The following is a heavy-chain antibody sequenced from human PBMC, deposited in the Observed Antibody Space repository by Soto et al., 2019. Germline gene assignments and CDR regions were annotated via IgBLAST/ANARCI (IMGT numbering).Heavy chain of an antibody. CDR3: ASSSTSPGYYYGMDV. Sequence: SETLSLTCTGSGGSISSYYWSWVRQPPGKGLEWTTNIYYGGYTNYNPSLKSRVTISVDTSNNQFSLKLNSVSAADTAVYYCASSSTSPGYYYGMDVRGEGTTVTVSS. J-gene: IGHJ6*04. CDR2: IYYGGYT. CDR1: GGSISSYY. D-gene: IGHD2-2*01. V-gene: IGHV4-59*01.